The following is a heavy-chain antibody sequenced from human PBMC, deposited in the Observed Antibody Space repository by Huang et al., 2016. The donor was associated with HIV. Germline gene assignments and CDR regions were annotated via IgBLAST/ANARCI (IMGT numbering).Heavy chain of an antibody. V-gene: IGHV5-51*03. Sequence: EVQLVQSGAEMKRPGESLKISCKVSGYSFTRQWIGWVRQMPGKGPEVMGITYPGDSDVKDSPTFQGQVTISAYNSISTAYLQWKSLKVSDTAMYFCARPPTYSDDGGYYIDAFGVWGRGTMVTVS. J-gene: IGHJ3*01. CDR3: ARPPTYSDDGGYYIDAFGV. CDR1: GYSFTRQW. D-gene: IGHD2-21*02. CDR2: TYPGDSDV.